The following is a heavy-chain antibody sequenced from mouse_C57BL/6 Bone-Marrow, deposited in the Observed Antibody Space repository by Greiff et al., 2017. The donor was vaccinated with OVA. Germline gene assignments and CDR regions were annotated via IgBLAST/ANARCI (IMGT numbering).Heavy chain of an antibody. D-gene: IGHD3-2*02. CDR1: GFTFSDYY. V-gene: IGHV5-16*01. J-gene: IGHJ2*01. Sequence: EVQRVESEGGLVQPGSSMKLSCTASGFTFSDYYMAWVRQVPEKGLEWVANINYDGSSTYYLDSLKSRFIISRDNAKNILYLQMSSLKSEDTATYYCARDQGHFDYWGQGTTRTVSS. CDR2: INYDGSST. CDR3: ARDQGHFDY.